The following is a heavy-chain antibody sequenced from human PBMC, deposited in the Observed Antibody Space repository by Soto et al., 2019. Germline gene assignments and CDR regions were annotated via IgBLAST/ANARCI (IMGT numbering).Heavy chain of an antibody. CDR3: ARELQSGGLRFLEWLLFIDY. CDR2: ISSSSSTI. D-gene: IGHD3-3*01. V-gene: IGHV3-48*01. Sequence: GGSLRLSCAASGFTFSSYSMNWVRQAPGKGLEWVSYISSSSSTIYYADSVKGRFTISRDNAKNSLYLQMNSLRAEDTAVYYCARELQSGGLRFLEWLLFIDYWGQGTLVTVSS. J-gene: IGHJ4*02. CDR1: GFTFSSYS.